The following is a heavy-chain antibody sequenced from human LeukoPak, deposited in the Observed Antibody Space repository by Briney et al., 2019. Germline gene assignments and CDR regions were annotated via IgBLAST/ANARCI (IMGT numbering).Heavy chain of an antibody. Sequence: GGSLRLSCTASGFTFSNFWMNWVRQAPGKGLEWVGRIKSKTDGGTIDSAAPVKGRFTISRDDSKNTLYLQMYSLKIEDTAVYYCTTEGGTEYSSSWSDGGFDFWGQGTLVTVSS. J-gene: IGHJ4*02. D-gene: IGHD6-13*01. CDR3: TTEGGTEYSSSWSDGGFDF. CDR2: IKSKTDGGTI. V-gene: IGHV3-15*07. CDR1: GFTFSNFW.